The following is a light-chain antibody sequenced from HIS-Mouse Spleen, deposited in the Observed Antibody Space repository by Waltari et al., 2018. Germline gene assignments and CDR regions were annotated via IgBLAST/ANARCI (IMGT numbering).Light chain of an antibody. Sequence: QSALTQPPSVSGSPGQSVTISCTGTSSAVGRYNRVSWYQQPPGTAPKLMIYEVSNRPSGVPDRFSGSKSGNTASLTISGLQAEDEADYYCSSYTSSSTVFGTGTKVTVL. V-gene: IGLV2-18*02. CDR3: SSYTSSSTV. J-gene: IGLJ1*01. CDR2: EVS. CDR1: SSAVGRYNR.